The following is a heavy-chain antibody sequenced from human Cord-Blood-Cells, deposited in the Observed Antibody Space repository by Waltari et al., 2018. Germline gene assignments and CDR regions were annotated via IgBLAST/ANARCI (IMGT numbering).Heavy chain of an antibody. CDR1: GGTFSSYA. Sequence: QVQLVQSGAEVKQPGSSVKVSCKASGGTFSSYAISCVRQAPGQGVEWMGGIIPIFGTANYAQKFQGRVTITADKSTSTAYMELSSLRSEDTAVYYCARDPLTSSSTPGNRFDPWGQGTLVTVSS. CDR3: ARDPLTSSSTPGNRFDP. J-gene: IGHJ5*02. D-gene: IGHD6-6*01. V-gene: IGHV1-69*06. CDR2: IIPIFGTA.